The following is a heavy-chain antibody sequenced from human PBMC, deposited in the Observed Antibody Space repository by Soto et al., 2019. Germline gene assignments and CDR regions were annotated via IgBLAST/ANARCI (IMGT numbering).Heavy chain of an antibody. V-gene: IGHV1-69*02. J-gene: IGHJ4*02. CDR1: GGTFSSYT. CDR2: IIPILGIA. Sequence: QVQLVQSGAEVKKPGSSVKVSCKASGGTFSSYTISWVRQAPGQGLEWMGRIIPILGIANYAQKFQGRVTITADKSTSTAYMELGSLRSEETAVYYCARRGVTGTKTTYFDYWGQGTLVTVSS. D-gene: IGHD1-20*01. CDR3: ARRGVTGTKTTYFDY.